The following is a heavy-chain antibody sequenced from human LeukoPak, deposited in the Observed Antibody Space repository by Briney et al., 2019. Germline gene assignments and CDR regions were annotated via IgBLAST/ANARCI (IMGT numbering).Heavy chain of an antibody. CDR3: ASTLSSSPH. V-gene: IGHV3-48*03. CDR2: ISSSGSTI. D-gene: IGHD6-6*01. CDR1: GFTFSSYE. J-gene: IGHJ4*02. Sequence: GGSLRLSCAASGFTFSSYEMNWVRQAPGKGLEWVSYISSSGSTIYYADSVKGRFTISRDNAKSTLYLQMNSLRAEDTAVYYCASTLSSSPHWGRGTLVTVSS.